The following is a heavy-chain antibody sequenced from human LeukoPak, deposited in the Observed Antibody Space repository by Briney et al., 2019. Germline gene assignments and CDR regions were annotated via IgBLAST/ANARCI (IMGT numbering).Heavy chain of an antibody. J-gene: IGHJ4*02. CDR1: GFTFSSYA. Sequence: GGSLRLSCAASGFTFSSYAMSWVRQAPGKGLEWVSAISGNGGSTYYADSVKGRFTISRDNSKNTLYLQMNSLRAEDTAVYYCAKGTYSGSYYFDYWGQGTLVTVSS. D-gene: IGHD1-26*01. CDR2: ISGNGGST. V-gene: IGHV3-23*01. CDR3: AKGTYSGSYYFDY.